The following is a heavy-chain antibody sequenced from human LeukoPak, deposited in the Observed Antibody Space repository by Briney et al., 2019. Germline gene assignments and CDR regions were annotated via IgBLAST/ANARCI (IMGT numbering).Heavy chain of an antibody. V-gene: IGHV4-39*01. CDR1: GGSISRSSYC. CDR3: AGTVGATFHFDY. J-gene: IGHJ4*02. CDR2: FFYSGNT. Sequence: SETLSLTRTVSGGSISRSSYCWGWIRQTPGKGLEWMGSFFYSGNTYYNPSLNSRVTISVETSKNQFSLRLSSVTAADTAVYYCAGTVGATFHFDYWGQGTLVTVSS. D-gene: IGHD1-26*01.